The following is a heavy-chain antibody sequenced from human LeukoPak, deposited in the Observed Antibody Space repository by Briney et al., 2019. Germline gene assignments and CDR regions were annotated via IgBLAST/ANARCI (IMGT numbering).Heavy chain of an antibody. V-gene: IGHV4-34*01. CDR1: GGSFSGYY. CDR3: ARDHLYCSGGSCYSLAAFDI. D-gene: IGHD2-15*01. CDR2: INHSGST. J-gene: IGHJ3*02. Sequence: PSETLSLTCAVYGGSFSGYYWSWIRQPPGKGLEWIGEINHSGSTNYNPSLKSRVTISIDTSKNQFSLKLSSVTAADTAVYYCARDHLYCSGGSCYSLAAFDIWGQGTMVTVSS.